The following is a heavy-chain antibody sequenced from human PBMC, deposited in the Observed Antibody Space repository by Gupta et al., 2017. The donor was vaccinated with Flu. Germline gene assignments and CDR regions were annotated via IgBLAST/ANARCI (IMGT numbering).Heavy chain of an antibody. Sequence: EVQLAQSGAEVKKPGESLKISCKASGYTFTNYWIAWVRQMPGKGLEWMGVIYPGDSDTRYSPSFQGQVTISADKSINTAYLQWSSLKASDTAMYYCARQASSSSGDRGMDVWGQGTTVTVSS. J-gene: IGHJ6*02. V-gene: IGHV5-51*01. CDR1: GYTFTNYW. D-gene: IGHD6-6*01. CDR3: ARQASSSSGDRGMDV. CDR2: IYPGDSDT.